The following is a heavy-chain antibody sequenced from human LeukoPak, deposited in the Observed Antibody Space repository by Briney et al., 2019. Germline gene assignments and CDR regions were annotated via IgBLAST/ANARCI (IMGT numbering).Heavy chain of an antibody. CDR2: ISSDGNNK. CDR3: AREAVAGTWFFDY. V-gene: IGHV3-30*04. Sequence: GGSLRLSCAASEFTFSNYAIHWVRQAPGKGLEWVAAISSDGNNKYNADSVKGRFTISRDNSKNTLSLQMSNLRVDDTAVYYCAREAVAGTWFFDYWGQGTLVTVSS. CDR1: EFTFSNYA. J-gene: IGHJ4*02. D-gene: IGHD6-19*01.